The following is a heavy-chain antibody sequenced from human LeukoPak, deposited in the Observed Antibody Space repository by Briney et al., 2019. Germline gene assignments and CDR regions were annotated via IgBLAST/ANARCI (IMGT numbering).Heavy chain of an antibody. CDR3: AKVDSSGYYDAFDI. CDR2: IYTSGST. J-gene: IGHJ3*02. D-gene: IGHD3-22*01. CDR1: GGSISSYY. Sequence: SETPSLACTVSGGSISSYYWSWIRQPAGKGLEWIGRIYTSGSTNYNPSLKSRVTISVDKSKNQFSLKLSSVTAADTAVYYCAKVDSSGYYDAFDIWGQGTMVTVSS. V-gene: IGHV4-4*07.